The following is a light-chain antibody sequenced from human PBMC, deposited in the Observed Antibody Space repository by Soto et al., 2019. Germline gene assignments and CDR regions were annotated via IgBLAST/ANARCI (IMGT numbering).Light chain of an antibody. CDR1: SRDIGAYNY. J-gene: IGLJ2*01. CDR2: EVV. V-gene: IGLV2-14*01. CDR3: SSFTNNNTPHVV. Sequence: QSVLTQPASVSGSPGQSISISCSGTSRDIGAYNYVSWYLQHPGKAPKLMIYEVVNRPSGVSNRFSGSKSGNTASLTISGLQAEDEADYYCSSFTNNNTPHVVFGGGTKVTVL.